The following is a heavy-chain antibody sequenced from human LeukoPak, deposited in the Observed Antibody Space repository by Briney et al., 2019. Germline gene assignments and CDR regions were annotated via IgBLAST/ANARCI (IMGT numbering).Heavy chain of an antibody. CDR1: GFTFGDYA. V-gene: IGHV3-48*03. CDR3: ARHWMTTVTADSRVNFDY. Sequence: PGGSLRLSCTGSGFTFGDYAISWVRQAPGKGLEWVSYISSSGSTIYYADSVKGRFTISRDNAKNSLYLQMNSLRAEDTAVYYCARHWMTTVTADSRVNFDYWGQGTLVTVSS. CDR2: ISSSGSTI. D-gene: IGHD4-11*01. J-gene: IGHJ4*02.